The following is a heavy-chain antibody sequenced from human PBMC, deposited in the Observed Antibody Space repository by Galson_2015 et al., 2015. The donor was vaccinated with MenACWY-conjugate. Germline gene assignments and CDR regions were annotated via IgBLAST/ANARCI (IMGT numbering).Heavy chain of an antibody. D-gene: IGHD5-12*01. J-gene: IGHJ6*02. V-gene: IGHV1-46*01. CDR1: GYTFTSYY. CDR3: AGYTRTDLNYGRATIVDV. Sequence: SVKVSCKASGYTFTSYYFHWVRQAPGQGLEWMGMLNPGGGSTTYAQKFQGRVSMTTDTSTSTVYMELSSLRSEDTAVYYCAGYTRTDLNYGRATIVDVWGQGTTVTVSS. CDR2: LNPGGGST.